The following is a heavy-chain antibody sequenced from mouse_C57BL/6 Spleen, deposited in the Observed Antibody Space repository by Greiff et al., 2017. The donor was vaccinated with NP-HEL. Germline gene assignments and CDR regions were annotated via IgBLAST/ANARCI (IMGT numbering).Heavy chain of an antibody. D-gene: IGHD2-5*01. CDR3: ARGGYSNYVNYAMDY. J-gene: IGHJ4*01. V-gene: IGHV14-2*01. CDR2: IDPEDGET. CDR1: GFNIKDYY. Sequence: EVQLMESGAELVKPGASVKLSCTASGFNIKDYYMHWVKQRTEQGLEWIGRIDPEDGETKYAPKFQGKATITADTSSNTAYMQLSSLTSEDTAVYYCARGGYSNYVNYAMDYWGQGTSVTVSS.